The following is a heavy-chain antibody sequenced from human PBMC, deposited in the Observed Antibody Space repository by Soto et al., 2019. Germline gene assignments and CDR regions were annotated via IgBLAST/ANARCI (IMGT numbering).Heavy chain of an antibody. CDR3: ARELAAAGPPDAFDI. V-gene: IGHV3-23*01. J-gene: IGHJ3*02. D-gene: IGHD6-13*01. Sequence: GGSLRLSCAASGFTFSSYAMSWVRQAPGKGLEWVSAISGSGSYIYYADSVKGRFTISRDNAKNTLYLQMNSLRAEDTAVYYCARELAAAGPPDAFDIWGQGTMVTVSS. CDR2: ISGSGSYI. CDR1: GFTFSSYA.